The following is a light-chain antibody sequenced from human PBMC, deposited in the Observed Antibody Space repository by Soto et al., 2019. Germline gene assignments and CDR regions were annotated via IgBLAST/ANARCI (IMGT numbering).Light chain of an antibody. CDR3: QQYGSSPPYT. V-gene: IGKV3-20*01. CDR1: QSVSSRY. CDR2: GAS. J-gene: IGKJ2*01. Sequence: EIVLTQSPGTLSLSPGERATLSCRASQSVSSRYLAWYQQKPGQAPRLLMYGASSRATGIPDRFSGSGSGTDFTITISRLEPDDFAVYYCQQYGSSPPYTFGQGTKLEIK.